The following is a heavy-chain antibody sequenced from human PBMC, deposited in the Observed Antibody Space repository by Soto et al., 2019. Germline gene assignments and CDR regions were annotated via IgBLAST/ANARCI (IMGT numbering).Heavy chain of an antibody. V-gene: IGHV4-4*02. CDR2: IYHSGMT. CDR3: ARETETGNPERGYYYYYMDV. CDR1: SGSISSNW. D-gene: IGHD1-1*01. J-gene: IGHJ6*03. Sequence: SETLSLTCAVSSGSISSNWWSWVRQPPGKGLEWIGEIYHSGMTNYNPSLNSRVTISVDTSKNHFSLELSSVTAADTAVYYCARETETGNPERGYYYYYMDVWGKGTTVTVSS.